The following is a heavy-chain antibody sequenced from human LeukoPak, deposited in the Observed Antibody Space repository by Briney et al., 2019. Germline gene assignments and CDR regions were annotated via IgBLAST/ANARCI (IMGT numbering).Heavy chain of an antibody. Sequence: SETLSLTCTVSGGSISSSSYYWGWIRQPPGKGLEWIGSIYYSGSTYYNPSLKSRVTISVDTSKNQFSLKLSSVTAADTAVYYCARHSSGWHGQLDYWGQGTLVTVST. CDR3: ARHSSGWHGQLDY. D-gene: IGHD6-19*01. CDR1: GGSISSSSYY. V-gene: IGHV4-39*07. J-gene: IGHJ4*02. CDR2: IYYSGST.